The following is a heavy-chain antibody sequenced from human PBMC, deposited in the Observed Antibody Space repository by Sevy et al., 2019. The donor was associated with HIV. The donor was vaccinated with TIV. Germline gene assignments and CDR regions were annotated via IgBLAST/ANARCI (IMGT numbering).Heavy chain of an antibody. Sequence: SETLSLTCAVSGGSISSGGHSWSWIRQPPGKGLEWIGYIYHSGSTYYNPSLKSRVTISVDRSKNQFSLKLSSVTAADTAVYYCARDRLAARMGGWFDPWGQGTLVTVSS. CDR1: GGSISSGGHS. J-gene: IGHJ5*02. CDR2: IYHSGST. D-gene: IGHD3-16*01. CDR3: ARDRLAARMGGWFDP. V-gene: IGHV4-30-2*01.